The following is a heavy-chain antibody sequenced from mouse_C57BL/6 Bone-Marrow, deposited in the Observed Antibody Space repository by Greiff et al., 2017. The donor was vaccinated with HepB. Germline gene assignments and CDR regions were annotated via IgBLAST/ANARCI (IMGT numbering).Heavy chain of an antibody. Sequence: VQLKESVAALVRPGASVTLSCTASGFYFLITYMPLVHPMPDQGLEWIGWIDPANGNTKYAPKFQGKATIPADTSSNTAYLQLSSLTSEDTAIYYCATRGGSSFYYAMDYWGQGTSVTVSS. CDR1: GFYFLITY. CDR2: IDPANGNT. V-gene: IGHV14-3*01. D-gene: IGHD1-1*01. J-gene: IGHJ4*01. CDR3: ATRGGSSFYYAMDY.